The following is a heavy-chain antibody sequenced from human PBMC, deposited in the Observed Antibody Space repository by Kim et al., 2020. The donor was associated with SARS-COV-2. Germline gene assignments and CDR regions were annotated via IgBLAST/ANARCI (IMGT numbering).Heavy chain of an antibody. V-gene: IGHV3-33*01. CDR2: IWYDGSNK. Sequence: GGSLRLSCAASGFTFSSYGMHWVRQAPGKGLEWVAVIWYDGSNKYYADSVKGRFTISRDNSKNTLYLQMNSLRAEDTAAYYCATGGDYYDSSGVPDYWG. D-gene: IGHD3-22*01. J-gene: IGHJ4*01. CDR1: GFTFSSYG. CDR3: ATGGDYYDSSGVPDY.